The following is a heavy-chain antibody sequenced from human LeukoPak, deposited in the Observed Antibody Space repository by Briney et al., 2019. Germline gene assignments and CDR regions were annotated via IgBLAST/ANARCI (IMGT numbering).Heavy chain of an antibody. CDR2: IYSGGST. Sequence: GGSLRLSCAASGFTVSSNYMSWVRQAPGKGLEWVSVIYSGGSTYYADSVKGRFTISRDSSKNTLYLQMNSLKAEDTAVYYCARDPDGYRQGHHFDYWGQGTLVTVSS. V-gene: IGHV3-66*01. D-gene: IGHD5-18*01. CDR1: GFTVSSNY. J-gene: IGHJ4*02. CDR3: ARDPDGYRQGHHFDY.